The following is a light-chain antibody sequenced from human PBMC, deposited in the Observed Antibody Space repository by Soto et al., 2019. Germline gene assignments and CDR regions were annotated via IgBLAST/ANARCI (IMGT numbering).Light chain of an antibody. CDR2: AAS. J-gene: IGKJ1*01. Sequence: DIQMTQSPSSLSASVGDRVTITGRASQSISSYLNWYQQKPGKAPKLLIYAASSSQSGVPSRFSGSGSGTDFTLTISSLQPEDFATYYCQQSYSTQPWTFGQGTKVDIK. CDR1: QSISSY. V-gene: IGKV1-39*01. CDR3: QQSYSTQPWT.